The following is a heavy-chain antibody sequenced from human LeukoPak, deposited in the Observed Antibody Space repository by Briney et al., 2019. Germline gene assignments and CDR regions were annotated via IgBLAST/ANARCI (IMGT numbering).Heavy chain of an antibody. J-gene: IGHJ4*02. V-gene: IGHV3-48*01. CDR2: ISRSSSTI. CDR3: VRSLRSADF. CDR1: GFTFSNYS. Sequence: GGSLRLSCAVSGFTFSNYSMNWVRQAPGKGLEWVSYISRSSSTILYADSVKGRFTISRDKAKNSVYLQMDSLRAEDTALYYCVRSLRSADFWGQGTLVTVSS.